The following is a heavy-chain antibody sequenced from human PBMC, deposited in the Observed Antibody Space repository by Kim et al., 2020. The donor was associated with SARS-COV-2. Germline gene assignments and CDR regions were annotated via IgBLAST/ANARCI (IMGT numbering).Heavy chain of an antibody. CDR3: STLGLYSGTFIPDY. CDR1: GGSISSSNYY. J-gene: IGHJ4*01. D-gene: IGHD1-26*01. CDR2: IYYTGST. V-gene: IGHV4-39*01. Sequence: SETLSLTCTVSGGSISSSNYYWGWSRQPPGKGPEWIGSIYYTGSTYYNTSPKSRVTISVDTAKKQLSHKLISVTAADKTIYYCSTLGLYSGTFIPDYLG.